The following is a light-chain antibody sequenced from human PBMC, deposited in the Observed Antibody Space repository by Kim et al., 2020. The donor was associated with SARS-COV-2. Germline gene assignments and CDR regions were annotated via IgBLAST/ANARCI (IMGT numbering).Light chain of an antibody. CDR2: KAS. Sequence: DIQMNQSPSTLSASVGDRVTITCRASQSISSWLAWYQQKPGKAPKLLIYKASSLESGVPSRFSGSGSGTEFTLTISSLQPDDFATYYCQQYNSYSFGGGTKVDIK. CDR1: QSISSW. CDR3: QQYNSYS. V-gene: IGKV1-5*03. J-gene: IGKJ4*01.